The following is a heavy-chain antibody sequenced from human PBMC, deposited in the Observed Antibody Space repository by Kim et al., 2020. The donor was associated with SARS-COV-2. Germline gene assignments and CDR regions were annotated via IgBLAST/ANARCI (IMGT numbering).Heavy chain of an antibody. D-gene: IGHD1-26*01. Sequence: YHQCFTRRFVFSLDTSVSTAYLQISSLKAEDTAVYYCARTVLWELRGFDYWGQGTLVTVSS. V-gene: IGHV7-4-1*02. CDR3: ARTVLWELRGFDY. J-gene: IGHJ4*02.